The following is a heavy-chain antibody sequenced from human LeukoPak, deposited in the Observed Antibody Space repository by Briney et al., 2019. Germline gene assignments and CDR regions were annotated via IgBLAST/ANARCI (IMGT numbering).Heavy chain of an antibody. CDR1: GYTFTSYY. CDR2: INPNSGGT. D-gene: IGHD3-3*01. Sequence: ASVKVSCKASGYTFTSYYMHWVRQAPGQGLEWMGRINPNSGGTNYAQKFQGRVTMTRDTSISTAYMELSRLRSDDTAVYYCAREDFWSGYYYFDYWGQGTLVTVSS. CDR3: AREDFWSGYYYFDY. V-gene: IGHV1-2*06. J-gene: IGHJ4*02.